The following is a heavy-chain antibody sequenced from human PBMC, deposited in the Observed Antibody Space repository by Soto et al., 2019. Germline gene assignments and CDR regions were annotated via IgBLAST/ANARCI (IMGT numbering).Heavy chain of an antibody. CDR2: IYTSGST. J-gene: IGHJ5*02. Sequence: QVQLQESGPGLVKPSETLSLTCTVSGGSISSYYWSWIRQPAGKGLEWIGRIYTSGSTNYNPSLKSRVTMSVDTSKNQFSLKLSSVTAADTAVYYCARDKRLGGSWYPGNWFDPWGQGTLVTVSS. CDR3: ARDKRLGGSWYPGNWFDP. CDR1: GGSISSYY. V-gene: IGHV4-4*07. D-gene: IGHD6-13*01.